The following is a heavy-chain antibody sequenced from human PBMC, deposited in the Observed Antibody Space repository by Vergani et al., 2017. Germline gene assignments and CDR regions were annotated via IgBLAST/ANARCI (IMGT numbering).Heavy chain of an antibody. CDR2: IITILGIA. J-gene: IGHJ6*02. CDR3: ASAVVTYYYYYGMDV. Sequence: QVQLVHSGAEVKKPGSSVKVSCKASGGTFSSYTISWVRQAPGQGLEWMGRIITILGIANYAQKFQGRVTITADKSTSTAYMELSSLRSEDTAVYYCASAVVTYYYYYGMDVWGQGTMVTVSS. V-gene: IGHV1-69*02. D-gene: IGHD4-23*01. CDR1: GGTFSSYT.